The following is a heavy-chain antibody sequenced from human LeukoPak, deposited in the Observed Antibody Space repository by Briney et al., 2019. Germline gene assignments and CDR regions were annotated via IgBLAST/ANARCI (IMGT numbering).Heavy chain of an antibody. CDR1: GGSFSGYY. V-gene: IGHV4-34*01. CDR3: ARVTDILTGYFDY. CDR2: INHSGST. J-gene: IGHJ4*02. Sequence: LETLSLTCAVYGGSFSGYYWSWIRQPPGKGLEWIGEINHSGSTNYNPSLKSRVTISVDTSKSQFSLKLSSVTAADTAIYYCARVTDILTGYFDYWGQGTLVTVSS. D-gene: IGHD3-9*01.